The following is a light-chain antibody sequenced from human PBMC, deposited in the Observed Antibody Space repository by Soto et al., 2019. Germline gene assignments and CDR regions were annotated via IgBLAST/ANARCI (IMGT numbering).Light chain of an antibody. V-gene: IGKV3-20*01. CDR1: ESVSSNF. Sequence: EIVLTQSPGTLSLSPGERATLSCRTSESVSSNFLAWYQQRPGQAPRLLLYGASTRAAGIPARFSGSGSGTDFTLTISRLEPEDFATYYCQQHGDSPYTFGPGTTVDIK. CDR3: QQHGDSPYT. J-gene: IGKJ3*01. CDR2: GAS.